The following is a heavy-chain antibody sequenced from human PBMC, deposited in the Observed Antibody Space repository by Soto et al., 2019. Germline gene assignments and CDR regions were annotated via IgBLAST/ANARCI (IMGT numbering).Heavy chain of an antibody. CDR3: ANLPAVPAAIGGGFDY. CDR1: GFTFSSYG. J-gene: IGHJ4*02. CDR2: ISYDGSNK. D-gene: IGHD2-2*01. Sequence: QVQLVESGGGVVQPGRSLRLSCAASGFTFSSYGMHWVRQAPGKGLEWVAVISYDGSNKYYADSVKGRFTISRDNSKNTLYLQMNSLRAEDTAVYYCANLPAVPAAIGGGFDYWGQGTLVTVSS. V-gene: IGHV3-30*18.